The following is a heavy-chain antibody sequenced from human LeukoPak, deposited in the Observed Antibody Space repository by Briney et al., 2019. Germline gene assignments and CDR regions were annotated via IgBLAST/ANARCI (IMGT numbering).Heavy chain of an antibody. J-gene: IGHJ4*02. Sequence: GGSLRLSCAASGFTFGGYWMYWVRQAPGRGLVWVSRVNSDGSSTAYADSVKDRFIISRDNAKGTLYLQMNSLTVEDTAVYYCVRDSTRYVPDYWGQGTLVTVSS. CDR2: VNSDGSST. V-gene: IGHV3-74*01. CDR3: VRDSTRYVPDY. CDR1: GFTFGGYW. D-gene: IGHD3-9*01.